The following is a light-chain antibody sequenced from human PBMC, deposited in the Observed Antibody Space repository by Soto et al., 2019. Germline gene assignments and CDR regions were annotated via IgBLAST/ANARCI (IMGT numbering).Light chain of an antibody. Sequence: AIPVTQSPSSLSASVRDRVTITCRASQDIRGALAWYQQKPGKAPNLLIYDVSTLESGVPSRFSGSGSGTEFTLTISSLQPEDFGTFYCQQFNSHAISVGHGTLLEIK. V-gene: IGKV1-13*02. CDR2: DVS. CDR3: QQFNSHAIS. CDR1: QDIRGA. J-gene: IGKJ5*01.